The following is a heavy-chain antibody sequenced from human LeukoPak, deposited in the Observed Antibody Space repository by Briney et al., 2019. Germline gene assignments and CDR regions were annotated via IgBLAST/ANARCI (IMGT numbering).Heavy chain of an antibody. Sequence: GGSLRLSCAASGFTFSSYSMNWVRQAPGKGLEWVSYISSSSSTIYYADSVKGRFTISRDNAKNSLYLQMNSLRAEDTAVYYCARGPRDDASDIRGQGTMVTVSS. CDR1: GFTFSSYS. CDR2: ISSSSSTI. CDR3: ARGPRDDASDI. V-gene: IGHV3-48*04. J-gene: IGHJ3*02.